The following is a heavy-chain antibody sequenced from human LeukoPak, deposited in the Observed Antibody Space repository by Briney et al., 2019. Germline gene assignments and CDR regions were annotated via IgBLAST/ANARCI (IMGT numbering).Heavy chain of an antibody. Sequence: GGSLRLSCAASGFTVSSNYMNWVRQAPGKGLEWVSVIYDGDSTYYADSVKGRFTISRDNSKNTLYLQMNSLRAEDTAVYYCAREARYYYGSGSYYTDGFDYWGQGTLVTVSS. J-gene: IGHJ4*02. CDR3: AREARYYYGSGSYYTDGFDY. CDR1: GFTVSSNY. D-gene: IGHD3-10*01. V-gene: IGHV3-66*01. CDR2: IYDGDST.